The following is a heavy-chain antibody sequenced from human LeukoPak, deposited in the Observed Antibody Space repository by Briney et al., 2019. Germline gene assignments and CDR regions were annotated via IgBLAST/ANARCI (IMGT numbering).Heavy chain of an antibody. D-gene: IGHD2-2*01. CDR3: GRGFALVPAGIPDY. J-gene: IGHJ4*02. V-gene: IGHV3-74*01. CDR1: GFTFSNYW. CDR2: ISTDGSST. Sequence: GGSLRLSCAASGFTFSNYWMHWVRQAPGEGLVWVSRISTDGSSTTYTDSVKGRFTISRDNAKNTLYLQMNSLRAEDTAIYYCGRGFALVPAGIPDYWGQGILVTVSS.